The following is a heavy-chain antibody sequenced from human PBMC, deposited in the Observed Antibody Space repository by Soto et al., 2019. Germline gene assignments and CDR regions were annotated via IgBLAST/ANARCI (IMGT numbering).Heavy chain of an antibody. CDR2: INHSGST. CDR3: AREGYCSSTSCDYFDY. D-gene: IGHD2-2*01. V-gene: IGHV4-34*01. CDR1: GGSFTGYY. J-gene: IGHJ4*02. Sequence: QVQLQQWGAGLLKPSETLSLTCAVYGGSFTGYYWSWIRQPPGKGLEWIGEINHSGSTNYNPSLKRRVTISVDKSKNQFSLKLSSVTAADTAVYYCAREGYCSSTSCDYFDYWGQGTLVTVSS.